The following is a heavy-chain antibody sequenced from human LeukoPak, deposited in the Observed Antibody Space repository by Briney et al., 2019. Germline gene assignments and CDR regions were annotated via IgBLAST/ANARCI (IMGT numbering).Heavy chain of an antibody. Sequence: PSETLSLTCTVSGGSISSGSYYWSWIRQPAGKGLEWIGRIYTSGSTNYNPSLKSRVTISVDTSKNQFSLKLSSVTAADTAVYYCARNYDSSALWDYWGQGTLVTVSS. J-gene: IGHJ4*02. CDR1: GGSISSGSYY. D-gene: IGHD3-22*01. CDR2: IYTSGST. CDR3: ARNYDSSALWDY. V-gene: IGHV4-61*02.